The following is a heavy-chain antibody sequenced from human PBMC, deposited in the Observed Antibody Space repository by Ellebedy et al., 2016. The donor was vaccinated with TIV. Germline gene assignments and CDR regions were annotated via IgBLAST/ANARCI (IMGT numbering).Heavy chain of an antibody. CDR2: ISNGGSIV. CDR1: GFTFSSYS. Sequence: GESLKISCSASGFTFSSYSMNWVRQAPGKGLEWISYISNGGSIVNYADSVQGRFTISRDNAKNSLYLQMNSLRAEDTAVYYCARGGCDYVWGSLNLQDWGQGTLVTVSS. CDR3: ARGGCDYVWGSLNLQD. J-gene: IGHJ1*01. D-gene: IGHD3-16*01. V-gene: IGHV3-48*04.